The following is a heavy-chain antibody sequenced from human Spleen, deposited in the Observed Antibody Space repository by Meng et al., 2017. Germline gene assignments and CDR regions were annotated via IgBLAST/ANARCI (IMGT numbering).Heavy chain of an antibody. CDR2: IGHSGFT. D-gene: IGHD6-19*01. J-gene: IGHJ5*02. CDR1: GGSISTSGYY. CDR3: VRSSGWVKTGFDP. V-gene: IGHV4-39*01. Sequence: QPQLQESGPGLVKPSEALSLTCSVSGGSISTSGYYWSWIRQPPGKGLEWIGSIGHSGFTYYTPSLKSRVTVSIDTSRNQFSLWLTSVTAADTAVYYCVRSSGWVKTGFDPWGQGTLVTVFS.